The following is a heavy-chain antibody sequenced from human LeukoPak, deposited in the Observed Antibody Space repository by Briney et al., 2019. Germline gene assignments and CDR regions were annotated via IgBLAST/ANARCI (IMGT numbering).Heavy chain of an antibody. Sequence: PGGSLRLSCAASGFTFSSYEMNWVRQAPGKGLEWVSYISSSGSTIYYADSVKGRFTISRDNAKNSLYLQMNSLRAEDAAVYYCARDQGYYYDSSGYTPFDYWGQGTLVTVSS. CDR1: GFTFSSYE. D-gene: IGHD3-22*01. J-gene: IGHJ4*02. V-gene: IGHV3-48*03. CDR2: ISSSGSTI. CDR3: ARDQGYYYDSSGYTPFDY.